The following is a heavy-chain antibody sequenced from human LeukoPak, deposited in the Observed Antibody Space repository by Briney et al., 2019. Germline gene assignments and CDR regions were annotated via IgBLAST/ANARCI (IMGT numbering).Heavy chain of an antibody. V-gene: IGHV3-7*03. J-gene: IGHJ6*02. D-gene: IGHD3-3*01. CDR2: IKQDGSEK. CDR3: ARVVGYDFWSGYQGMDV. Sequence: QTGGSLRLSCAASGFTFSSYWMSWVRQAPGKGLEWVANIKQDGSEKYYVDSVKGRFTISRDNAKNSLYLQMNSLRAEDTAVYYCARVVGYDFWSGYQGMDVWGQGTTVTVSS. CDR1: GFTFSSYW.